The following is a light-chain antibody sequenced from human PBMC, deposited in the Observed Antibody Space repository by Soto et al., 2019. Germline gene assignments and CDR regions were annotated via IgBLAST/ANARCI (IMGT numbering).Light chain of an antibody. J-gene: IGKJ1*01. V-gene: IGKV3-20*01. Sequence: LSPGEKDNLSCRASQSISSYLAWYQQKPGQAPRLLIYGASSRASGIPDRFSGSGPGTDFTLTMRSLEPEDFALYYCQESGSTRWTFGQGTKVDI. CDR1: QSISSY. CDR2: GAS. CDR3: QESGSTRWT.